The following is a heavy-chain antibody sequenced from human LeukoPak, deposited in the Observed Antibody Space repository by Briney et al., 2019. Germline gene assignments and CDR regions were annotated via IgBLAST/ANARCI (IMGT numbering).Heavy chain of an antibody. V-gene: IGHV3-66*01. CDR3: AKDLDMGELEFDP. Sequence: GGSLRLYCAASGFTVSNNYISWVRQAPGKGLESVAVIHGGGDTHYADSVKGRFTISKDNSKNTVYLQMNSLRAEDTAVYYCAKDLDMGELEFDPWGQGTLVTVSS. CDR1: GFTVSNNY. D-gene: IGHD3-16*01. J-gene: IGHJ5*02. CDR2: IHGGGDT.